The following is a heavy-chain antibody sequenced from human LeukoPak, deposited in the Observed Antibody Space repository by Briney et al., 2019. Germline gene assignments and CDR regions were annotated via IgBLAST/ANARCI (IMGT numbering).Heavy chain of an antibody. D-gene: IGHD5-12*01. V-gene: IGHV3-30*02. Sequence: GGSLRLSCVASAFIFSNYGMHWVRQAPGKGLEWVAFIQFDGSNELYADSVKGRFTISRDNSKNTLYLQMNSLRPDDTAVYYCARLTGYDWESFYDYWGQGTLVTVSS. CDR1: AFIFSNYG. J-gene: IGHJ4*02. CDR2: IQFDGSNE. CDR3: ARLTGYDWESFYDY.